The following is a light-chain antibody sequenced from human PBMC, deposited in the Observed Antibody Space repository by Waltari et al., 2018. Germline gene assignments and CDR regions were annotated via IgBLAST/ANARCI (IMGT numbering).Light chain of an antibody. J-gene: IGKJ2*01. CDR2: LAS. CDR3: QQLNTDPLT. CDR1: QDINYY. V-gene: IGKV1-9*01. Sequence: IQLTQSPSSLSASVGDRVTITCRASQDINYYLAWYQQKPGKAPQLLIYLASTLQSGVPSRFSGSGSGADFTLTISSLQPEDFGIYYCQQLNTDPLTFGQGTKLEIK.